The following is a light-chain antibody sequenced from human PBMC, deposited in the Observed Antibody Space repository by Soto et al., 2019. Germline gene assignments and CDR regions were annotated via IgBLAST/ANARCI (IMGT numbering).Light chain of an antibody. CDR3: AAWDDSLNAYV. CDR1: SSNIGNNA. Sequence: QSVLTHPPSVSEAPRRRVTISCSGSSSNIGNNAVNWYQQLPGKAPKLLIYYDDLLPSGVSDRFSGSKSGTSASLAISGLQSEDEADYYCAAWDDSLNAYVFGSGTKVTVL. V-gene: IGLV1-36*01. J-gene: IGLJ1*01. CDR2: YDD.